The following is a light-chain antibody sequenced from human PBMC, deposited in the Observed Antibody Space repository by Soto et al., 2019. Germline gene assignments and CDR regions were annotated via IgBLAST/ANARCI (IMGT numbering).Light chain of an antibody. CDR2: GAS. J-gene: IGKJ2*01. Sequence: EIVMTQSPATLSVSPGESATLSCRASQSISSALAWYQQKPGQPPRLLIYGASTRATGVPARFTGSGSGSDFTLTISRLQSEDFAVYYCKQGHNWPLTFGQGTRLDI. CDR1: QSISSA. V-gene: IGKV3-15*01. CDR3: KQGHNWPLT.